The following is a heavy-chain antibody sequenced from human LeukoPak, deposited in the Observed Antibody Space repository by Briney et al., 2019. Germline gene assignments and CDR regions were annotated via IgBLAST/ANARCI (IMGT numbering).Heavy chain of an antibody. V-gene: IGHV4-34*01. CDR2: INHSGST. Sequence: SETLSLTCAVYGGSFSGYYWSWIRQPPGKGLEWIGEINHSGSTNYNPSFKSRVTISVDTSKDQFSLKLSSVTAADTAVYYCARDHYPYYGMDVWGQGTTVTVSS. D-gene: IGHD3-10*01. CDR1: GGSFSGYY. J-gene: IGHJ6*02. CDR3: ARDHYPYYGMDV.